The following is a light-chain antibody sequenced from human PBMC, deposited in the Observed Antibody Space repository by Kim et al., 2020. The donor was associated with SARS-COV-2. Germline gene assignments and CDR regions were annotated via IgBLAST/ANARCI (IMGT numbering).Light chain of an antibody. J-gene: IGLJ2*01. CDR1: SLRSYF. Sequence: SSELTQDPAVSVALGQTVRITCQGDSLRSYFASWYQQKPGQAPVLVIYGTNNRPSWIPDRFSGSRSGNTASLTIIGPQADDDADFYCSSGDASGQRTFGG. CDR3: SSGDASGQRT. CDR2: GTN. V-gene: IGLV3-19*01.